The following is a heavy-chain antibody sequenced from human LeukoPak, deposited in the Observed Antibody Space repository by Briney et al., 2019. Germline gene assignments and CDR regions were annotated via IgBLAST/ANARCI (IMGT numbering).Heavy chain of an antibody. D-gene: IGHD3-10*01. CDR3: ARRSYYYGSGSYFRVNYYYYMDV. Sequence: GGSLRLSCAASGFTFSSYAMHWVRQAPGKGLEWVAVISYDGSNKYYADSVKGRFTISRDNSKNTPYLQMNSLRAEDTAVYYCARRSYYYGSGSYFRVNYYYYMDVWGKGTTVTVSS. V-gene: IGHV3-30*04. CDR1: GFTFSSYA. J-gene: IGHJ6*03. CDR2: ISYDGSNK.